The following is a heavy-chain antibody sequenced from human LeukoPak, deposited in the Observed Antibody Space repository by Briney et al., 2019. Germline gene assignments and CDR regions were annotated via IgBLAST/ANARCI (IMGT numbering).Heavy chain of an antibody. Sequence: GGSLRLSCAASGFTFSSYGMHWVRQAPGKGLEWVAVIWYDGSDKYYADSVKGRFTISRDNSKNTLYLQMNSLRDEDTAVYYCAREYDYQYYFDYWGQGTLVTVSS. V-gene: IGHV3-33*01. D-gene: IGHD4-11*01. CDR2: IWYDGSDK. J-gene: IGHJ4*02. CDR3: AREYDYQYYFDY. CDR1: GFTFSSYG.